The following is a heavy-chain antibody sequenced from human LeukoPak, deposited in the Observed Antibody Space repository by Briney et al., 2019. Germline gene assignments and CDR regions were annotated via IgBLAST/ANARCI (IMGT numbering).Heavy chain of an antibody. CDR2: INQDGSEK. CDR1: GFTFSTYW. Sequence: GGSLRLSCAASGFTFSTYWMSWARQAPGKGLEWVANINQDGSEKYSVDSVKGRFTISRDNAKSSLYLQMNNLRADDTAVYYCARDRALYDSRRGYYYTEDDYWGQGTLVTVSS. D-gene: IGHD3-22*01. J-gene: IGHJ4*02. V-gene: IGHV3-7*01. CDR3: ARDRALYDSRRGYYYTEDDY.